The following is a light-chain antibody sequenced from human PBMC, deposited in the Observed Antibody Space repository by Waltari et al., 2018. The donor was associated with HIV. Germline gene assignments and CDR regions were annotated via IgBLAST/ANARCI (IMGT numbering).Light chain of an antibody. V-gene: IGKV3-15*01. CDR1: QSVSHN. Sequence: EIVMTQSPATLSVSPGETATLSCRASQSVSHNLAWYQQKPGQPPRLVIYAASSRAAGIPARFSGSGSGTEFTLTITSLQSGDFGVYYCQQYSDWPRYTFG. J-gene: IGKJ2*01. CDR2: AAS. CDR3: QQYSDWPRYT.